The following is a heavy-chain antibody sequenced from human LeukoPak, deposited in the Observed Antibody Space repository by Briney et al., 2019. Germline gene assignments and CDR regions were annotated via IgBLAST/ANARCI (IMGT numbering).Heavy chain of an antibody. J-gene: IGHJ4*02. V-gene: IGHV4-39*01. Sequence: SETLSLTCTVSGGSISSSSYYWGWIRQPPGRGLEWIGSIYYSGSTYYNPSLTSRVAISVDTSKNQFSLRLTSVTAADTAVYHCARRDCSSTSCYTFDYWGQGTLVTVSS. CDR2: IYYSGST. CDR1: GGSISSSSYY. CDR3: ARRDCSSTSCYTFDY. D-gene: IGHD2-2*02.